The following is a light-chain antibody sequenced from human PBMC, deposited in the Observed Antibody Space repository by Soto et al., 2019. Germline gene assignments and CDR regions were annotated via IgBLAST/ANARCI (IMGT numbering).Light chain of an antibody. V-gene: IGLV2-14*03. CDR3: SSYTTTTTLVV. J-gene: IGLJ2*01. CDR2: DVT. Sequence: QSALTQPASVSGSPGQSITISCSGSSSDIGSYNYVSWYQQHPGKAPKLMIYDVTNRPSGVSDRFSGSKSGDTASLTISGLQADDEADYYCSSYTTTTTLVVFGGGTNVTVL. CDR1: SSDIGSYNY.